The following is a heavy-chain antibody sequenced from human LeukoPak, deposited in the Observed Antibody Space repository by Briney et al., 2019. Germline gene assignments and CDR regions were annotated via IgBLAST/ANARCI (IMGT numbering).Heavy chain of an antibody. CDR3: AKDSRGYYGSGSYSRYYFDY. CDR1: GFTFDDYA. D-gene: IGHD3-10*01. Sequence: PGRSLRLSCAVSGFTFDDYAMHWVRQAPGKGLEWVSGISWNSGSIGYADSVKGRFTISRDNAKNSLYLQMNSLRAEDTALYYCAKDSRGYYGSGSYSRYYFDYWGQGTLVTVSS. V-gene: IGHV3-9*01. J-gene: IGHJ4*02. CDR2: ISWNSGSI.